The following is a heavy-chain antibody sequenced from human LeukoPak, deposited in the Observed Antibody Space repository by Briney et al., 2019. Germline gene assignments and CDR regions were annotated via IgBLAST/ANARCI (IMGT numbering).Heavy chain of an antibody. J-gene: IGHJ5*02. CDR3: ARRLTQYDCFDP. CDR1: GDSVSSNSVT. V-gene: IGHV6-1*01. CDR2: TYDRSTWYN. D-gene: IGHD2-2*01. Sequence: SQTLSLTCAISGDSVSSNSVTWNWIRQSPSRGLEWLGRTYDRSTWYNDYAVSVRGRISVKPDTSKNQFSLHLNSVTPEDTAVYYCARRLTQYDCFDPWGQGILVTVSS.